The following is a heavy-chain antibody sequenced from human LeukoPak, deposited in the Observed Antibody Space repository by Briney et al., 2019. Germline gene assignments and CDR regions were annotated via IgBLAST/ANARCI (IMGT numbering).Heavy chain of an antibody. V-gene: IGHV4-34*01. Sequence: SETLSLTCAVYGGSFSGYYWSWIRQPPGKGLEWIGEINHSGSTNYNPSLKSRVTISVDTSKNQFSLKLSSVTVADTAVYYCARGYSSSWYSPYYYYGMDVWGQGTTVTVSS. CDR1: GGSFSGYY. CDR3: ARGYSSSWYSPYYYYGMDV. D-gene: IGHD6-13*01. J-gene: IGHJ6*02. CDR2: INHSGST.